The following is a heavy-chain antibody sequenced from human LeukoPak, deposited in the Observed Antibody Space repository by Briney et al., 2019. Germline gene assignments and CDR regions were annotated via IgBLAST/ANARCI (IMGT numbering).Heavy chain of an antibody. CDR3: ARSGDSMVRGVFDY. Sequence: SETLSLTCTVSGDSMSGYYWSWIRQPPGKGLEWIGYIFYSGGSKYNPSLKSRVTASVDSSKNQFSLKLSSVTAADTAVYYCARSGDSMVRGVFDYWGQGTLVTVSS. D-gene: IGHD3-10*01. CDR2: IFYSGGS. J-gene: IGHJ4*02. V-gene: IGHV4-59*01. CDR1: GDSMSGYY.